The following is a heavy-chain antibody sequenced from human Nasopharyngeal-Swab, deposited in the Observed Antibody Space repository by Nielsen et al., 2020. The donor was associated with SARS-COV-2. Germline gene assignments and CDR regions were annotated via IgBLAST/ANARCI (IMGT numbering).Heavy chain of an antibody. J-gene: IGHJ4*02. CDR2: IRSQGITYET. CDR1: GFTFSGPA. V-gene: IGHV3-73*01. D-gene: IGHD2-15*01. Sequence: SLITSCASSGFTFSGPAIHGVRQPSGEGLEWVGRIRSQGITYETAYSASVKGRFIDFGDDPTNTAYLQMNSLKTEDTARYYCPRCGGGCYSGRDSWGQRTLVTVSS. CDR3: PRCGGGCYSGRDS.